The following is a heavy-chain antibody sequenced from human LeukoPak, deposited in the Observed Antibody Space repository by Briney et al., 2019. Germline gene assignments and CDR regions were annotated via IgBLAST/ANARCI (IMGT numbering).Heavy chain of an antibody. V-gene: IGHV4-38-2*02. D-gene: IGHD6-19*01. Sequence: SETLSLTCTVSGYSISSGYYWGWIRQPPGKGLEWIGSTYHSGSTYYNPSLQSRVTISVDRSKNQFSLKLSSVTAADTAVYYCARGSSGWPFDYWGQGTLVTVSS. CDR1: GYSISSGYY. CDR3: ARGSSGWPFDY. J-gene: IGHJ4*02. CDR2: TYHSGST.